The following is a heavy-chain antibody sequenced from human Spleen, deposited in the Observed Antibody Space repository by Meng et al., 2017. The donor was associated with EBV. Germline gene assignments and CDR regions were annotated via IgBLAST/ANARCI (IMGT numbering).Heavy chain of an antibody. CDR2: LIPMFGAP. V-gene: IGHV1-69*01. CDR1: GGTFRSDA. D-gene: IGHD3-10*01. Sequence: QVQLVQSATEVKKPGSSVKVSCKTSGGTFRSDAISWVRQAPGQGLEWMGGLIPMFGAPNYAQKFQDRVTITADESTSTLSLDLTRLRSEDTAVYYCASESGRGYTPDYWGRGTLVTVSS. CDR3: ASESGRGYTPDY. J-gene: IGHJ4*02.